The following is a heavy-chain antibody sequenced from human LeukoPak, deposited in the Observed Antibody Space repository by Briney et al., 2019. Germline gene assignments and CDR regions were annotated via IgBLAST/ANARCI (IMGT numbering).Heavy chain of an antibody. Sequence: SETLSLTCAVYGGSFSGYYWSWIRQPPGKGLEWIGEINHSGGTNYNPSLKSRVTISVDTSKNQFSLKLSSVTAADTAVYYCARREQLWLRRYFDYWGQGTLVTVSS. CDR1: GGSFSGYY. CDR2: INHSGGT. J-gene: IGHJ4*02. D-gene: IGHD5-18*01. CDR3: ARREQLWLRRYFDY. V-gene: IGHV4-34*01.